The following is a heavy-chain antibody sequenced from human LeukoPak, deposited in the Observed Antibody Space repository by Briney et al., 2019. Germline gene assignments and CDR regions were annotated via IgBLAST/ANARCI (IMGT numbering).Heavy chain of an antibody. CDR2: INPDSGAT. V-gene: IGHV1-2*02. CDR3: ARGKAAAGTAAFDI. CDR1: AYTLTGYY. J-gene: IGHJ3*02. D-gene: IGHD6-13*01. Sequence: ASVKVSCKTSAYTLTGYYMHWVRQAPGQGLEWMGWINPDSGATLYAQTFQGRVTLTRDTSINTAYMEVSRLTSDDTAVYYCARGKAAAGTAAFDIWGQGTMVTVSS.